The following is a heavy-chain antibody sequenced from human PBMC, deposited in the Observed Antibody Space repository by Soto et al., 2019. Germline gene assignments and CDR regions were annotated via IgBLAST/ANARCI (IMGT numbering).Heavy chain of an antibody. CDR3: ARAFSGSFDY. CDR2: INHSGST. Sequence: SETLSLTCAVYGGSFSGYYWSWIRQPPGKGLEWIGEINHSGSTSYNPSLKSRVTISVDTSKNQFSLKLSSVTAADTAVYYCARAFSGSFDYWGQGTLVTVSS. CDR1: GGSFSGYY. V-gene: IGHV4-34*01. J-gene: IGHJ4*02. D-gene: IGHD1-26*01.